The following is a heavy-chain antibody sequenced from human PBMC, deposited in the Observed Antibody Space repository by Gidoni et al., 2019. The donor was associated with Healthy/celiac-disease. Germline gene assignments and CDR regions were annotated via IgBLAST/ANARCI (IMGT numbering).Heavy chain of an antibody. D-gene: IGHD4-17*01. CDR3: AKADYGDYYYFDY. Sequence: EVQLLVSGGGLVQPGGSLRLSCAASGFTFSSYAMSWVRQAPGKGLVWVSAIRVRGGSTYYGDSVEGRFTISRDNSKNTLYLQMNSLRTEDTAVYYCAKADYGDYYYFDYWGQGTLVTVSS. CDR1: GFTFSSYA. CDR2: IRVRGGST. J-gene: IGHJ4*02. V-gene: IGHV3-23*01.